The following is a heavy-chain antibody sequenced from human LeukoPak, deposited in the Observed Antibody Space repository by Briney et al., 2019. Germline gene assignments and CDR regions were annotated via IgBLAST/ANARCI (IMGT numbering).Heavy chain of an antibody. CDR2: ISSSSTYI. V-gene: IGHV3-21*01. Sequence: PGGSLRLSCAASGFTFSSYEMNWVRQAPGKGLEWVSSISSSSTYIGYADSVKGRFTISRDNAKNSLYLQMSSLRAEDTAVYYCARDTGPFDYWGQGALVTVSS. J-gene: IGHJ4*02. CDR1: GFTFSSYE. CDR3: ARDTGPFDY.